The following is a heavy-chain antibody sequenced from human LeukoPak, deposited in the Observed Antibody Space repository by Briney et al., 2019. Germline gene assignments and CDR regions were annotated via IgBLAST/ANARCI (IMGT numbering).Heavy chain of an antibody. V-gene: IGHV3-23*01. J-gene: IGHJ2*01. Sequence: PGGSLRLSCAVSGFTFSRYAMSWVRQAPGEGLEWVSAISGGGGSTYYPDFVKGRFTISRENSKNMLYLQMNSLRAEDTAVYYCAKGVTVATPWYFDLWGRGTLVTVSS. CDR3: AKGVTVATPWYFDL. D-gene: IGHD4-17*01. CDR2: ISGGGGST. CDR1: GFTFSRYA.